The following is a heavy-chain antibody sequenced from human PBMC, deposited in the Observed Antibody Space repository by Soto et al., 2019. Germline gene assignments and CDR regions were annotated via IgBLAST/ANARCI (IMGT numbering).Heavy chain of an antibody. CDR2: INHSGST. D-gene: IGHD3-16*02. J-gene: IGHJ4*02. CDR1: GGSFSGYY. Sequence: SETLSLTCAVYGGSFSGYYWSWIRQPPGKGLEWIGEINHSGSTNYNPSLKSRVTISVDTSKNQFSLKLSSVTAADTAVYYCARGRRFRGITFGGVIAQYYFDYWGQGTLVTVSS. V-gene: IGHV4-34*01. CDR3: ARGRRFRGITFGGVIAQYYFDY.